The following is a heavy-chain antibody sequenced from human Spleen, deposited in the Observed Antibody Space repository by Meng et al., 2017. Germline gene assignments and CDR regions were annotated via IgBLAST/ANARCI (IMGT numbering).Heavy chain of an antibody. CDR2: INTNSGDP. Sequence: QVQVVLSGSELKRPGASVKVACKVSGYTFGNYGINWVRQAPGQGLEWMGWINTNSGDPTYAQGFTGRFVFSLDTSVSTAFLQINSLKTEDSAVYYWASRDPQHYWGQGTLVTVSS. CDR3: ASRDPQHY. CDR1: GYTFGNYG. V-gene: IGHV7-4-1*02. D-gene: IGHD2-21*02. J-gene: IGHJ4*02.